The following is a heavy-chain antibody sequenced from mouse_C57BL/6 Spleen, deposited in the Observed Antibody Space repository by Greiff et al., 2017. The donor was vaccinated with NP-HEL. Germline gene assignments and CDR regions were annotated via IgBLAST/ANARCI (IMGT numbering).Heavy chain of an antibody. CDR3: ASMDRFAY. D-gene: IGHD1-1*02. CDR1: GYTFTSYW. CDR2: IDPSDSYT. V-gene: IGHV1-59*01. Sequence: VQLQQPGAELVRPGTSVKLSCKASGYTFTSYWMHWVKQRPGQGLEWIGVIDPSDSYTNYNQKFKGKATLTVDTSSSTAYMQLSSLTSEDSAVYYCASMDRFAYWGQGTLVTVSA. J-gene: IGHJ3*01.